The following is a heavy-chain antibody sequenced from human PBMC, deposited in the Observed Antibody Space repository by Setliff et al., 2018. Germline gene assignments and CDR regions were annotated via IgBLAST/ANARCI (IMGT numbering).Heavy chain of an antibody. V-gene: IGHV4-4*08. CDR1: GGSMSNYF. CDR3: ARTARVPDC. Sequence: SETLSLTCSVAGGSMSNYFWSWVRRPPGKGLEWIGFISSGGSTIYSPSLKSRVTMSLDTSKNQFSLSLTSVTAADTAMYFCARTARVPDCSGQGILVTVSS. J-gene: IGHJ4*02. CDR2: ISSGGST.